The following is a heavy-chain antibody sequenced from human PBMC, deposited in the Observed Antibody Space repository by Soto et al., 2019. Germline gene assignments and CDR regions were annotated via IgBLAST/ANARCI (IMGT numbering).Heavy chain of an antibody. CDR1: GYTFTGYY. D-gene: IGHD6-19*01. CDR3: ARDNEVESSGWLFDY. Sequence: ASVKVSCKASGYTFTGYYMHWVRQAPGQGLEWMGWINPNSGGTNYAQKFQGRVTMTRDTSISTAHMELSRLRSEDTAVYYCARDNEVESSGWLFDYWGQGTLVTVSS. J-gene: IGHJ4*02. CDR2: INPNSGGT. V-gene: IGHV1-2*02.